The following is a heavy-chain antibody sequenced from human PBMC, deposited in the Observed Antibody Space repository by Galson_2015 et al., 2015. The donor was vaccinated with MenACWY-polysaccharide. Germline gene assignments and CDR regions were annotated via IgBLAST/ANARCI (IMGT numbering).Heavy chain of an antibody. D-gene: IGHD2-21*01. Sequence: SLRLSCAASGFSFSDYYMTWIRQAPGKGLEWVSYISTGSANIFYGDSVRGRFTISRDNAKNSLYLQMNTLRVEDTAVYYCARTMRTYCGGDCYYYYYMDAWGKGTTVTVSS. CDR2: ISTGSANI. CDR1: GFSFSDYY. J-gene: IGHJ6*03. V-gene: IGHV3-11*01. CDR3: ARTMRTYCGGDCYYYYYMDA.